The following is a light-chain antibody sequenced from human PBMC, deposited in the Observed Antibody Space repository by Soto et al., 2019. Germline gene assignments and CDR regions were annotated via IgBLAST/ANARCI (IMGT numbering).Light chain of an antibody. Sequence: QSVLTQPASVSGSPGQSITISCTGTSSDVGRYNYVSWYQQHPGKAPKLMIYDVSKRPSGVSNRFSGSKSGNTASLTISGLQAEDEADYYCSSYTSSSTVVFGGGTKVTVL. V-gene: IGLV2-14*01. J-gene: IGLJ2*01. CDR3: SSYTSSSTVV. CDR1: SSDVGRYNY. CDR2: DVS.